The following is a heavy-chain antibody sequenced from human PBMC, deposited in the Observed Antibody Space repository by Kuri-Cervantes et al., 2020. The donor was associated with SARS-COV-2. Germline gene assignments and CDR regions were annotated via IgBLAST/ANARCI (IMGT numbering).Heavy chain of an antibody. Sequence: SGPTLVKPTQTLTLTCTFSGFSLSTSGVGVGWIRQPPGKALEWLALIYWDDDKRYSTSLKSRLTISKDTSKSQVVLTMTNMDPVDTATYYCARIHNELGIFWFDPWGQGTLVTVSS. D-gene: IGHD7-27*01. CDR3: ARIHNELGIFWFDP. V-gene: IGHV2-5*02. CDR1: GFSLSTSGVG. J-gene: IGHJ5*02. CDR2: IYWDDDK.